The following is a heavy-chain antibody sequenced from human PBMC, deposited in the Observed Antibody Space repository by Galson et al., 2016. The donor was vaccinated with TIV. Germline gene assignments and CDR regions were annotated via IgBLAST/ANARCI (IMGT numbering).Heavy chain of an antibody. Sequence: VKVSCKVSGYTFIDYFIHWVQQAPGKGLEWMGNIDPEDGETIYAEKFQGRVSISADTSTNTAYLELSSLRYEDTAFYYCASMIRGFRPYWGQGNMVTVSS. J-gene: IGHJ4*02. D-gene: IGHD3-10*01. CDR2: IDPEDGET. CDR1: GYTFIDYF. CDR3: ASMIRGFRPY. V-gene: IGHV1-69-2*01.